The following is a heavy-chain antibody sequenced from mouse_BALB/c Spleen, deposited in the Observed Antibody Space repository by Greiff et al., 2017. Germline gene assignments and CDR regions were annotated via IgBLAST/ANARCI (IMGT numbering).Heavy chain of an antibody. CDR3: ARFDGYGGFAY. CDR1: GYTFTDYW. V-gene: IGHV1-69*01. J-gene: IGHJ3*01. Sequence: VQLQQPGAELVMPGASVKMSCKASGYTFTDYWMHWVKQRPGQGLEWIGAIDTSDSYTSYNQKFKGKATLTVDESSSTAYMQLSSLTSEDSAVYYGARFDGYGGFAYWGQGTLVTVSA. CDR2: IDTSDSYT. D-gene: IGHD2-3*01.